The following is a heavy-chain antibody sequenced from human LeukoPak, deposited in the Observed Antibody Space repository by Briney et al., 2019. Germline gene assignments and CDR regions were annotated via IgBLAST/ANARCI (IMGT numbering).Heavy chain of an antibody. Sequence: GGSLRLSCTATGITYSSYWMNWVRQVPGKGPEGLANIKPDGREKNYVDSVKGRFTISRDNAKNSLYLQMNSLRAEDTAVYFCATGYWNGVTCSISYWGQGTPVTVSS. J-gene: IGHJ4*02. CDR2: IKPDGREK. V-gene: IGHV3-7*03. CDR3: ATGYWNGVTCSISY. CDR1: GITYSSYW. D-gene: IGHD2-15*01.